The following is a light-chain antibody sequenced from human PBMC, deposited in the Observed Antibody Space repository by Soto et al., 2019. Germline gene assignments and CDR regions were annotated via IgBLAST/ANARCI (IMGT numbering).Light chain of an antibody. CDR1: QSISSW. CDR2: DAY. J-gene: IGKJ1*01. CDR3: QQYNSYWT. V-gene: IGKV1-5*01. Sequence: DIQMTQSPSTLSASVGDRVTITCRASQSISSWLAWYQQKPGKAPKLLIYDAYSLESGVPSRFSGSGSGTEFTLTISSLQPDDFANDYCQQYNSYWTFGQGTKVEIK.